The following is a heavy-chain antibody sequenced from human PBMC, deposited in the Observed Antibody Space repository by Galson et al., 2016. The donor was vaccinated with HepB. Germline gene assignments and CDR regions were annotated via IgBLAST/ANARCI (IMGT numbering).Heavy chain of an antibody. CDR3: AKHSDSHTSSPFDR. V-gene: IGHV4-39*01. J-gene: IGHJ4*02. D-gene: IGHD3-22*01. CDR2: IYYIGWT. CDR1: GDSISRGSYY. Sequence: QLQLQESGPGLVKPSETLSLTCTVSGDSISRGSYYWGWIRQPPGKGLEWIGTIYYIGWTYHNVSLKSRVTISVDTSKNQLSLNLSSVTAADTAVYFCAKHSDSHTSSPFDRWGQGILVTVSS.